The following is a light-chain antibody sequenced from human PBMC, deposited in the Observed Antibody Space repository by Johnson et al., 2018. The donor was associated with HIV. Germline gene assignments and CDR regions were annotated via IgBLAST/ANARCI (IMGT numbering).Light chain of an antibody. CDR1: SSNIGNNY. V-gene: IGLV1-51*01. Sequence: QSVLTQPPSVSAAPGQKVTISCSGSSSNIGNNYVSWYQQVPGAAPKLLIYDNNKRPSGIPDRFSGSKSGTSATLGITGLQTWDEADYYCGTWGGVFGTGTKVTVL. CDR2: DNN. CDR3: GTWGGV. J-gene: IGLJ1*01.